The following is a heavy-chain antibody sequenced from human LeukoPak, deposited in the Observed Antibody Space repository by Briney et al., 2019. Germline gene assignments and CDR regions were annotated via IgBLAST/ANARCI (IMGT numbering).Heavy chain of an antibody. CDR1: RFTFSNYA. J-gene: IGHJ4*02. D-gene: IGHD2-21*01. Sequence: PGGSLRLSCAASRFTFSNYAMSWVRQAPGKGLEWVSAISADGASAYYADSVQGRFTISRDNSKSTLFLEMNSLRAEDTAVYYCAKKLFQGWGFYFDYWGQGTLVTVSS. CDR3: AKKLFQGWGFYFDY. CDR2: ISADGASA. V-gene: IGHV3-23*01.